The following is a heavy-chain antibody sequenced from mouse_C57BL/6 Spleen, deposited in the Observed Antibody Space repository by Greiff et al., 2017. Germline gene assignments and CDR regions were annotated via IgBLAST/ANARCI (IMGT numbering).Heavy chain of an antibody. CDR3: ARLGITTVVPYYAMDY. V-gene: IGHV1-72*01. Sequence: QVQLKQPGAELVKPGASVKLSCKASGYTFTSYWMHWVKQRPGRGLEWIGRIDPNSGGTKYNEKFESKATLTVDKPSSTAYMQLSSLTSEDSAVYYCARLGITTVVPYYAMDYWGQGTSVTVSS. CDR1: GYTFTSYW. D-gene: IGHD1-1*01. CDR2: IDPNSGGT. J-gene: IGHJ4*01.